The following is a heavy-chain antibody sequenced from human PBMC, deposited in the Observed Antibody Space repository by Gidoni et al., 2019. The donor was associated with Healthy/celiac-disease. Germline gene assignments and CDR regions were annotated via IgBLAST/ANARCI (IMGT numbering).Heavy chain of an antibody. J-gene: IGHJ4*02. D-gene: IGHD5-18*01. CDR1: GFTFSGSA. V-gene: IGHV3-73*02. CDR2: IRSKANSYAT. CDR3: TRLPSRDVDTAMVKDY. Sequence: VQLVESGGGLVPPGGSLTLSCAAAGFTFSGSAMHWVRPASGKGLEWVGRIRSKANSYATAYAAAVKGSFTISRDDSKNTAYLQMNSLKTEDTAVYYCTRLPSRDVDTAMVKDYWGQGTLVTVSS.